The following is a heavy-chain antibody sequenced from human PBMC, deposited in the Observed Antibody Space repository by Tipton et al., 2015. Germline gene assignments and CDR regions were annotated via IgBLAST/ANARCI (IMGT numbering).Heavy chain of an antibody. CDR2: INSDGGTT. CDR3: TRGDGSGSP. CDR1: GFNFTTYW. V-gene: IGHV3-74*03. J-gene: IGHJ5*02. D-gene: IGHD3-10*01. Sequence: GSLRLSCVVSGFNFTTYWMQGVRQAPGEGLAWVSLINSDGGTTTYADSVKGRFTVSRDNARNTIYLQMNSLRAEDTAVYYCTRGDGSGSPWGQGTLYTVSS.